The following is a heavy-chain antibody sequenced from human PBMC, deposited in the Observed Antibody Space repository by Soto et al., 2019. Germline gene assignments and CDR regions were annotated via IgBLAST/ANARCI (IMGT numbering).Heavy chain of an antibody. CDR3: ARGRCSSTSCPGAYYYYMDV. Sequence: QVQLQQWGAGLLKPSETLSLTCAVYGGSFSGYYWSWIRQPPGKGLEWIGAINHSGSTNYNPSLKSRVTISVDTSKNQFSLKLSSVTAADTAVYYCARGRCSSTSCPGAYYYYMDVWGKGTTVTVSS. J-gene: IGHJ6*03. CDR2: INHSGST. CDR1: GGSFSGYY. D-gene: IGHD2-2*01. V-gene: IGHV4-34*01.